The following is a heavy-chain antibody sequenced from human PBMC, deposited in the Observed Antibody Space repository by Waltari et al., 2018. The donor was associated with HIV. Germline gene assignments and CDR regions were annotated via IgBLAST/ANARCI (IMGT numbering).Heavy chain of an antibody. CDR3: SRGTGPLSSLDL. Sequence: QEKLVESGGAVVQPGGSLRLSCVASGFEFTTDNVHWVRQAPGKGLEWRAVVWCDEKNKNYAECLKGRLANSRNNAKKTLYLQMNGLRVEETAVYYCSRGTGPLSSLDLWGQGTSFTVSS. J-gene: IGHJ3*01. CDR2: VWCDEKNK. CDR1: GFEFTTDN. V-gene: IGHV3-33*01.